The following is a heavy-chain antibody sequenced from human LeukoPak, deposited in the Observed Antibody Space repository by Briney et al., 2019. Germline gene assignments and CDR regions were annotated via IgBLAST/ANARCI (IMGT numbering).Heavy chain of an antibody. Sequence: SETLSLTCTVSGGSISSYYWSWIRQPPGKGLEWIGYIYYSGSTNYNPSLKSRVTISVDTSKNQFSLKLSSVTAADTAVYYCAREPYSSGWYQAFDIWGQGTMVTVSS. CDR2: IYYSGST. CDR1: GGSISSYY. CDR3: AREPYSSGWYQAFDI. D-gene: IGHD6-19*01. J-gene: IGHJ3*02. V-gene: IGHV4-59*01.